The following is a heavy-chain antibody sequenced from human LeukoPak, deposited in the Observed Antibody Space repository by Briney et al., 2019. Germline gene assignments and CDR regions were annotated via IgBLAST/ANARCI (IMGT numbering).Heavy chain of an antibody. CDR3: ARSQWLRFDAFDI. CDR2: IKQDGSEK. CDR1: GFTFSNYW. V-gene: IGHV3-7*04. D-gene: IGHD5-12*01. J-gene: IGHJ3*02. Sequence: PGGSLRLSCAASGFTFSNYWMSWVRQAPGKGLEWVANIKQDGSEKYYVDSVKGRFTISRDNAKNSLYLQMNSLRAEDTAVYYCARSQWLRFDAFDIWGQGTMVTVSS.